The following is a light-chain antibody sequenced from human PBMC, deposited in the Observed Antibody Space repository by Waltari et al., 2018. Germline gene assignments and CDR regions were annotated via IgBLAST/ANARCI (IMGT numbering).Light chain of an antibody. CDR3: QKYERLPAT. J-gene: IGKJ1*01. V-gene: IGKV3-20*01. Sequence: ELVLTQSPGTLSLSLGDRATLSCRASQSIGRSVVWYQQRPGQGPRLLIYDISRRATGIPDRFSGSGYGTDFSLTISRLEPEDFAVYYCQKYERLPATFGQGTTVEIK. CDR2: DIS. CDR1: QSIGRS.